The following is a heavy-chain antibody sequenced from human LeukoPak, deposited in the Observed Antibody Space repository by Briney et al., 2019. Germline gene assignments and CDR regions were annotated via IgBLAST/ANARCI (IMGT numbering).Heavy chain of an antibody. J-gene: IGHJ2*01. CDR1: GYTFTGYY. V-gene: IGHV1-2*06. CDR2: INPNSGGT. Sequence: ASVKVSCKASGYTFTGYYMHWVRQAPGQGLEWMGRINPNSGGTNYAQKFQGRVTMTRDTSISTAYMELSRLRSDDTAVYYCARVWSDSSGHYVGDEYFDLWGRGTLVTVSS. CDR3: ARVWSDSSGHYVGDEYFDL. D-gene: IGHD3-22*01.